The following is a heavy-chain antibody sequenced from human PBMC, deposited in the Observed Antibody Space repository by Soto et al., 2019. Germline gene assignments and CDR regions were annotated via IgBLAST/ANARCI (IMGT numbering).Heavy chain of an antibody. J-gene: IGHJ3*02. D-gene: IGHD5-12*01. V-gene: IGHV1-46*01. Sequence: QVQLVQSGAEVKKPGASVKVSCKASGYSFITSYHMHWVRQAPGQGLEWMGIINPTGSMTRYSQKYQGRPTMTRDTSTATDYMELSNLTSEDTAVYFCARDTGYDHDAFDIWGQGTRVTVSS. CDR1: GYSFITSYH. CDR2: INPTGSMT. CDR3: ARDTGYDHDAFDI.